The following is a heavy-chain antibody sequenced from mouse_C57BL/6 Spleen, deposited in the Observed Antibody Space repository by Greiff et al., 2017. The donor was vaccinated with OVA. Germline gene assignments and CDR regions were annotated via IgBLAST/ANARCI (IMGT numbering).Heavy chain of an antibody. CDR1: GYTFTSYW. D-gene: IGHD2-4*01. V-gene: IGHV1-53*01. CDR2: LTPSNGGT. Sequence: QVQLQQPGTELVKPGASVKLSCKASGYTFTSYWMHWVKQRPGQGLEWIGNLTPSNGGTNYNEKFKSKATLTVDKSSSTAYMQLSSLTSEDSAVYYCARENDYESWFAYWGQGTLVTVSA. J-gene: IGHJ3*01. CDR3: ARENDYESWFAY.